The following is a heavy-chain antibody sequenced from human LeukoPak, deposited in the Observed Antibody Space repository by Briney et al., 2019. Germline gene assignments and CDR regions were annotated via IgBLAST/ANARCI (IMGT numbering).Heavy chain of an antibody. CDR3: ARDRDYAFDY. V-gene: IGHV3-48*02. J-gene: IGHJ4*02. D-gene: IGHD4-17*01. CDR1: GLTLSSYS. Sequence: PGGSLRLSCVGSGLTLSSYSMNWVRQAPGKGLEWISCIDSDTYGNTIYYPHAVKGRFTISRDNAKNSLYLQMDSLRDEDTAVYYCARDRDYAFDYWGQGTLVTVSS. CDR2: IDSDTYGNTI.